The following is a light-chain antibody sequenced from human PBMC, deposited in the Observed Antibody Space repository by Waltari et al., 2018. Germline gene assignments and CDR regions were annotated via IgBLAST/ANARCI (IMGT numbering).Light chain of an antibody. Sequence: DVVMTQSPLSLPVTLGQPASISCKSRQSLVHSDGNTHLNWFHQRPGQSPRRLIYRVSNRDPGVPDRFSDGGSGTDFTLKISRVEAEDVGVYYCMQGTHWPYTFGQGTRLDIK. CDR2: RVS. V-gene: IGKV2-30*02. CDR1: QSLVHSDGNTH. CDR3: MQGTHWPYT. J-gene: IGKJ2*01.